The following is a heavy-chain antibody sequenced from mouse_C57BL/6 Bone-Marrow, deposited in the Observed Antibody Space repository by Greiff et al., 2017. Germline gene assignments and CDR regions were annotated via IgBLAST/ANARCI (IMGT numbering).Heavy chain of an antibody. Sequence: EVMLVESGGGLVQPGGSMKLSCVASGFTFSNYWMNWVRQSPEKGLEWVAQIRLKSDNYATHYAESVKGRFTISRDDSKSSVYLQMNNLRAEDTGIYYYTNYYGSSVFAYWGQGTLVTVSA. J-gene: IGHJ3*01. CDR1: GFTFSNYW. D-gene: IGHD1-1*01. V-gene: IGHV6-3*01. CDR3: TNYYGSSVFAY. CDR2: IRLKSDNYAT.